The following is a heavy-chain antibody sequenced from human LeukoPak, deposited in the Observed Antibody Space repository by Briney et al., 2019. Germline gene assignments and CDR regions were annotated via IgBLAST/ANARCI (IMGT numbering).Heavy chain of an antibody. CDR3: GRDLGYASGAGAAPDV. CDR2: ISYDGSNK. D-gene: IGHD3-10*01. CDR1: GFTFSSYA. J-gene: IGHJ6*04. V-gene: IGHV3-30*01. Sequence: GGSLRLFCAASGFTFSSYAMHWVRHAPGKGLEWVAVISYDGSNKYYADSVKGRLTISRDNSKNTLYLQMNSLRAEDAAVYFCGRDLGYASGAGAAPDVSGKGTTVTVSS.